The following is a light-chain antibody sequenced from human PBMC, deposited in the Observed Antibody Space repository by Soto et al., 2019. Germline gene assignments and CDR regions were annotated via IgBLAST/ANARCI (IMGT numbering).Light chain of an antibody. CDR2: GAS. CDR3: QQYNNWPLT. Sequence: ETVMTQSPATLSVSPGERATLSCRASQSVSSSLAWYQQKPGQAPRLLISGASTRATGIPARFSGSGSGTEFTLTLSSLQSEDFVVYYCQQYNNWPLTFGGGTMVEIK. CDR1: QSVSSS. J-gene: IGKJ4*01. V-gene: IGKV3-15*01.